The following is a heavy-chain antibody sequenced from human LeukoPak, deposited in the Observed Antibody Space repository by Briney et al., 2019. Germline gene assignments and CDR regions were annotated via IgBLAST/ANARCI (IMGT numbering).Heavy chain of an antibody. CDR3: ARGPYCSSTSCHDFDY. Sequence: PSETLSLTCAVYGGSFSGYYWSWIRQPPVKELEWIGEINHSGSTNYNPSLKSRVTISVDTSKNQFSLKLSSVTAADTAVYYCARGPYCSSTSCHDFDYWGQGTLVTVSS. CDR1: GGSFSGYY. D-gene: IGHD2-2*01. V-gene: IGHV4-34*01. J-gene: IGHJ4*02. CDR2: INHSGST.